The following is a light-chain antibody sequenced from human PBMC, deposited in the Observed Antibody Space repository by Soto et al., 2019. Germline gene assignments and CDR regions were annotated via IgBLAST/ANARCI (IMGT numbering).Light chain of an antibody. Sequence: EIVLTQSPATLSLSPGGRATLSCRASEDVDIYLAWYQQKPGQAPRLLIYDTSKRSTGTPARFTGTGSGTDFTLTVSSLEPEDFAVYYCQQRFSWPPWTFGQGTKVEIK. V-gene: IGKV3-11*01. CDR2: DTS. CDR3: QQRFSWPPWT. J-gene: IGKJ1*01. CDR1: EDVDIY.